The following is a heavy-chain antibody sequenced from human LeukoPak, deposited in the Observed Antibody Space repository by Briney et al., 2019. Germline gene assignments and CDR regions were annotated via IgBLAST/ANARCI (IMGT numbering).Heavy chain of an antibody. J-gene: IGHJ4*02. Sequence: GESLKISCKGSGYSFPNYWIGWVRQMPGKGLEWMGIIYPGDSDTTYKPSFQGQVTISADKSISTAYLQWSSLRAEDTAVYYCASAPGSSGYYGFDYWGQGTLVTVSS. D-gene: IGHD3-22*01. CDR1: GYSFPNYW. V-gene: IGHV5-51*01. CDR2: IYPGDSDT. CDR3: ASAPGSSGYYGFDY.